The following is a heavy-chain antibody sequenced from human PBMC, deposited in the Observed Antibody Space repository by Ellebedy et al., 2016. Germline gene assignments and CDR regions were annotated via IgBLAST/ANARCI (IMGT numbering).Heavy chain of an antibody. CDR1: GFTFSSYA. CDR3: ARDQGGTRTYYYYGMDV. CDR2: ISGSGGST. J-gene: IGHJ6*02. Sequence: GESLKISCAASGFTFSSYAMSWVRQAPGKGLEWVSAISGSGGSTYYADSVKGRFTISRDNSKNSLYLQMNSLRAEDTAVYYCARDQGGTRTYYYYGMDVWGQGTTVTVSS. V-gene: IGHV3-23*01. D-gene: IGHD2-15*01.